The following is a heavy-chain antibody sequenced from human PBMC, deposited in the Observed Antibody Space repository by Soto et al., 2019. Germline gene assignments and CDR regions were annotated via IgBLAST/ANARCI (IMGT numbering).Heavy chain of an antibody. D-gene: IGHD5-12*01. CDR2: IIPILGIA. CDR1: GGTFSSYT. J-gene: IGHJ6*02. V-gene: IGHV1-69*02. Sequence: SVKVSCKASGGTFSSYTISWVRQAPGQGLEWMGRIIPILGIANYAQKFQGRVTITADKSTSTAYMELSSLRSEDTAVYYCASLRSGGYVYYYGTDVWGQGTTVTVSS. CDR3: ASLRSGGYVYYYGTDV.